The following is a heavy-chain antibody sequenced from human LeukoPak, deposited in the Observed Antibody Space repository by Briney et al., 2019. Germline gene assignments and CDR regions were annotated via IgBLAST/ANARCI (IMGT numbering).Heavy chain of an antibody. D-gene: IGHD3-22*01. J-gene: IGHJ4*02. Sequence: GGSLRLSCAASGFTFDDYAMHWVRQAPGKGLEWVSGISWNSGSIGYADSVKGRFTISRDNAKNSLYLQMNSLRAEDTALYYCVKDRLYDSSGYYAHWGQGTLVTVSS. CDR2: ISWNSGSI. CDR1: GFTFDDYA. V-gene: IGHV3-9*01. CDR3: VKDRLYDSSGYYAH.